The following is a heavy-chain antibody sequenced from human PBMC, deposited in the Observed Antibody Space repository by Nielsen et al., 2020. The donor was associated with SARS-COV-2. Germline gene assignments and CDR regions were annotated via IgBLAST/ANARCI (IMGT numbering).Heavy chain of an antibody. D-gene: IGHD3-10*01. CDR3: ARRYSYYGYYFDY. Sequence: KVSCKGSGYSFTSYWIGWVRQMPGKGLEWMGIIYPGDSDTRYSPSFQGQVTISADKSISTTYLQWSSLKASDTAMYYCARRYSYYGYYFDYWGQGTLVTVSS. V-gene: IGHV5-51*01. CDR2: IYPGDSDT. J-gene: IGHJ4*02. CDR1: GYSFTSYW.